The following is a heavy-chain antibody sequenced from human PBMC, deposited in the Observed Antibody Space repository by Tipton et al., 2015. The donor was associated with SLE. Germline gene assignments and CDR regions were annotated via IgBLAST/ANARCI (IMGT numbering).Heavy chain of an antibody. CDR3: ARAISGYHFDS. D-gene: IGHD1-1*01. J-gene: IGHJ4*02. Sequence: GSLRLSCAASGFTFSSYSMNWVRQAPGKGLEWVSSISSGSRYIYYADSVKGRFTISRDNANNSLYLHMNSLRAEDTALYYCARAISGYHFDSWGQGTLVTVSS. CDR2: ISSGSRYI. V-gene: IGHV3-21*03. CDR1: GFTFSSYS.